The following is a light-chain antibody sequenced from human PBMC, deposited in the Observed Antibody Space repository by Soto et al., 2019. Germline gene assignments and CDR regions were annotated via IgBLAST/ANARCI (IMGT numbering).Light chain of an antibody. CDR2: EVS. CDR3: SSYTSSSTPYV. CDR1: SSDVGGYKY. V-gene: IGLV2-14*01. J-gene: IGLJ1*01. Sequence: QSALTQPASVSGSPGQSITISCTGTSSDVGGYKYVSWYQQHPGKAPKLMIYEVSNRPSGVSNRFSGSKSGNTAPLTISGLQAEDEADYYCSSYTSSSTPYVFGTGTKVTVL.